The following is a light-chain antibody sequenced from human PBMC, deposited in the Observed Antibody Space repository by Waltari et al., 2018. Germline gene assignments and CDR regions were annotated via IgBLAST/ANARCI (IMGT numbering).Light chain of an antibody. CDR3: QHYESLPVT. J-gene: IGKJ1*01. CDR2: HAS. CDR1: QSISKS. V-gene: IGKV3-20*01. Sequence: EIVLTQSPGTLSLSPGERATLSCRASQSISKSFAWYQQKPGQAPRLLIYHASSRAAGIPDRFSGSGSGTDFSLTISRLEPEDFAVYYCQHYESLPVTFGQGTKVEIK.